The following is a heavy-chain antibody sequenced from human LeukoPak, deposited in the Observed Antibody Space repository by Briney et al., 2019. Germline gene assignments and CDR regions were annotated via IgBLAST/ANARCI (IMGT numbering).Heavy chain of an antibody. CDR1: GGTFSSYA. D-gene: IGHD1-1*01. J-gene: IGHJ4*02. CDR3: AREALHNWNDDGAFDY. CDR2: IIPIFGTA. Sequence: SVKVSCKASGGTFSSYAISWVRQAPGQGLEWMGGIIPIFGTANYAQKFQGRVTMTRDMSTSTVYMELSSLRSEDTAVYYCAREALHNWNDDGAFDYWGQGTLVTVSS. V-gene: IGHV1-69*05.